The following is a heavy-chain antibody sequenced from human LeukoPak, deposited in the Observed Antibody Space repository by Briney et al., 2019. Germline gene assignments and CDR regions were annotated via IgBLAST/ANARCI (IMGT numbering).Heavy chain of an antibody. Sequence: SETLSLTCAVYGGSFSGYYWSWIRQPPGKGLEWIGEIIHSGTTNYNSSLKSRVTISLDTSKNQFSLKLSSVTAADTAVYYCARDYGDYYDSSGSADWGQGTLVTVSS. V-gene: IGHV4-34*12. D-gene: IGHD3-22*01. J-gene: IGHJ4*02. CDR1: GGSFSGYY. CDR2: IIHSGTT. CDR3: ARDYGDYYDSSGSAD.